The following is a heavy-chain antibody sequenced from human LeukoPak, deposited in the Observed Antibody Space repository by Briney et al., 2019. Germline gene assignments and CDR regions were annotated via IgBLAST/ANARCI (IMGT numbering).Heavy chain of an antibody. CDR3: ARGLMGSSGWYGEVFDY. CDR2: INPNSGGT. D-gene: IGHD6-19*01. V-gene: IGHV1-2*04. CDR1: GYTFTGYY. J-gene: IGHJ4*02. Sequence: ASVKVSCKASGYTFTGYYMHWVRQAPGQGLEWMGWINPNSGGTNYAQKFQGWVTMTTDTSTSTAYMELRSLRSDDTAVYYCARGLMGSSGWYGEVFDYWGQGNLVTVSS.